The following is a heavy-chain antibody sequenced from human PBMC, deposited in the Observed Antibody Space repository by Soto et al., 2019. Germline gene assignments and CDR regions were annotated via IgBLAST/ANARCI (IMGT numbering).Heavy chain of an antibody. D-gene: IGHD4-17*01. CDR2: IYYSGST. CDR1: GGSISSGGYY. J-gene: IGHJ3*02. V-gene: IGHV4-31*03. Sequence: QVQLQESGPGLVKPSQTLSLTCTVSGGSISSGGYYWSWIRPHPGKGLEWIGYIYYSGSTYYNPSLKSRVTISVDTSKNQFSLKLSSVTAADTAVYYCARGGNRGGYRGLRDAFDIWGQGTMVTVSS. CDR3: ARGGNRGGYRGLRDAFDI.